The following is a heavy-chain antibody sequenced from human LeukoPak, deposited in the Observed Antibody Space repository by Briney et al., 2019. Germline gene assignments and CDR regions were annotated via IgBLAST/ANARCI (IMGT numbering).Heavy chain of an antibody. Sequence: GESLRLSCAASGFAFSTYAMSWVRQAPGKGLEWVSIITDSGGNTYYADSVKGRFTISRDNSKNTLFLQMSSLRVEDTAVYYCAKQGLPMVRGIFINGWFDPWGQGTLVTVSS. CDR2: ITDSGGNT. V-gene: IGHV3-23*01. CDR3: AKQGLPMVRGIFINGWFDP. CDR1: GFAFSTYA. D-gene: IGHD3-10*01. J-gene: IGHJ5*02.